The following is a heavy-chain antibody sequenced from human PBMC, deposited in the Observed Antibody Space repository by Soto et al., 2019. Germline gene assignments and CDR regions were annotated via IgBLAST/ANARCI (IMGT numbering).Heavy chain of an antibody. J-gene: IGHJ4*02. D-gene: IGHD6-13*01. Sequence: GGSLRLSCAASGFTFDDYAMHWVRQAPGKGLEWVSGISWNSGSIGYADSVKGRFTISRDNAKNSLYLQMNSLRAEDTALYYCAKGPYLGSSWYYFDYWGQGTLVTVSS. CDR2: ISWNSGSI. CDR3: AKGPYLGSSWYYFDY. CDR1: GFTFDDYA. V-gene: IGHV3-9*01.